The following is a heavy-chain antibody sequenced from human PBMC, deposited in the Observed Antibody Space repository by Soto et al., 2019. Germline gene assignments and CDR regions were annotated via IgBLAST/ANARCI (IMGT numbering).Heavy chain of an antibody. D-gene: IGHD2-8*01. J-gene: IGHJ4*02. CDR1: GFTFSTYW. Sequence: TGGSLRLSCVASGFTFSTYWMHWVRQAPGKGLEWVANIKQDGSDKYYVDSVKGRFTISRDNARSSLSLHMNSLRAEDTAVYYCARSVFNNDNFWGQGTLVTVSS. CDR3: ARSVFNNDNF. CDR2: IKQDGSDK. V-gene: IGHV3-7*01.